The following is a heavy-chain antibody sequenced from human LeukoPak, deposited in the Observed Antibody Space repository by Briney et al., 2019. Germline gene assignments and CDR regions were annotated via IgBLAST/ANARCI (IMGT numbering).Heavy chain of an antibody. CDR3: ARGGILRAFDI. CDR2: ISRSGSTK. D-gene: IGHD2-15*01. CDR1: GFTFSDYN. V-gene: IGHV3-11*01. J-gene: IGHJ3*02. Sequence: PGGSLRLSCAASGFTFSDYNMRWLRQAPGKGLEWVSSISRSGSTKYYADSVKGRFTISRDNAKNSLFLQMNSLRAEDTAVYYCARGGILRAFDIWGQGTMVTVSS.